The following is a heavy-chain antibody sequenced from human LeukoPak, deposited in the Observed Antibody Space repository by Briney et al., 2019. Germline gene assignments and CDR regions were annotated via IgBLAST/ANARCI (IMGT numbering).Heavy chain of an antibody. CDR1: GFTFSSYA. J-gene: IGHJ4*02. D-gene: IGHD2-15*01. Sequence: GGSLRLSCAASGFTFSSYAMSWVRQAPGKGLEWVSAISGSGGSTYYADSVKGRFTISRDNSKNTLYLQMNSLRAEDTAVYYCARSLGYCSGGSCFPLDYWGQGTLVTVSS. V-gene: IGHV3-23*01. CDR2: ISGSGGST. CDR3: ARSLGYCSGGSCFPLDY.